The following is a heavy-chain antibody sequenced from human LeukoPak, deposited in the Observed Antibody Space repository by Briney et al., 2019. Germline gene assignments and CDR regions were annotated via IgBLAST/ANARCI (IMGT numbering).Heavy chain of an antibody. CDR1: GFTFSSYG. D-gene: IGHD2-21*01. CDR3: VKVAGVVIPDWYFDL. J-gene: IGHJ2*01. Sequence: GGSLRLSCAASGFTFSSYGMHWVRQAPGKGLEWVAVISYDGSNKYYADSVKGRFTISRDNSKYTLYLQTNSLRPEDTAVYYCVKVAGVVIPDWYFDLWGRGTLVTVSS. CDR2: ISYDGSNK. V-gene: IGHV3-30*18.